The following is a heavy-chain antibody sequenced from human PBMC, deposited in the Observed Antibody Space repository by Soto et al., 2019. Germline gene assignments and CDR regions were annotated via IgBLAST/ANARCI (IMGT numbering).Heavy chain of an antibody. V-gene: IGHV3-21*01. Sequence: EVQLVESGGGLVKPGGSLRLSCAASGFTFSSYSMNWVRQAPGKGLEWVSSISSSSSYIYYADSVKGRFTISRDNAKNSLYLQMNSLRAEDTAVYYCARNGGTTSNWFDPWGQGTLVTVSS. CDR3: ARNGGTTSNWFDP. D-gene: IGHD1-7*01. J-gene: IGHJ5*02. CDR2: ISSSSSYI. CDR1: GFTFSSYS.